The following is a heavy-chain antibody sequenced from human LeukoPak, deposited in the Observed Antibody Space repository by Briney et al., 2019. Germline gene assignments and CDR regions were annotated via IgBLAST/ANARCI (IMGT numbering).Heavy chain of an antibody. D-gene: IGHD6-13*01. CDR1: GFTFSSYW. CDR3: ATIGSSSWLPFDY. V-gene: IGHV3-74*01. J-gene: IGHJ4*02. CDR2: INSDGSST. Sequence: PGGSLRLSRAASGFTFSSYWMHWVRQAPGKGLVWVSRINSDGSSTSYADSVKGRFTISRDNAKNTLYLQMNSLRAEDTAVYYCATIGSSSWLPFDYWGQGTLVTVSS.